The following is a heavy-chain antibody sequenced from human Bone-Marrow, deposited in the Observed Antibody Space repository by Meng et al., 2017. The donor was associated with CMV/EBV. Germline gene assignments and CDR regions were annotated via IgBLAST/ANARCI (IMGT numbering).Heavy chain of an antibody. D-gene: IGHD2-2*01. J-gene: IGHJ6*02. CDR1: GFTFSSYS. Sequence: GRSLRLSCAASGFTFSSYSMNWVRQAPGKGLEWVSSISSSSSYIYYADSVKGRFTISRDNDKNSLYLQMNSLRAEDTAVYYCARDVVPAAIEFYYYYGMDVWGQGTTVTVSS. CDR2: ISSSSSYI. V-gene: IGHV3-21*01. CDR3: ARDVVPAAIEFYYYYGMDV.